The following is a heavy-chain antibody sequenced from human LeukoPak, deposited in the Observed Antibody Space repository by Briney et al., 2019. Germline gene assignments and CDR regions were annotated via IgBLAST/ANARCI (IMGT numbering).Heavy chain of an antibody. D-gene: IGHD2-2*01. J-gene: IGHJ5*02. CDR3: ARQRLFVVVPAASLSWFDP. CDR1: GGSISSSSYY. Sequence: SETLSLTCTVSGGSISSSSYYWGWIRQPPGKGLEWIGSIYYSGSTYYNPSLKSRVTISVDTSKNQFSLKLSSVTAADTAVYYCARQRLFVVVPAASLSWFDPWGQGTLVTVSS. CDR2: IYYSGST. V-gene: IGHV4-39*01.